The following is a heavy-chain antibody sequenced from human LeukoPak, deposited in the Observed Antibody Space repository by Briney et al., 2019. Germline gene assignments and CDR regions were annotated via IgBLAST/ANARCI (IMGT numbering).Heavy chain of an antibody. D-gene: IGHD5-18*01. CDR2: IYYSGST. CDR1: GGSISSYY. J-gene: IGHJ4*02. V-gene: IGHV4-59*01. Sequence: SETLSLTCTVSGGSISSYYWSWIRQPPGKGLEWIGYIYYSGSTNYNPSLKSRVTISVDPSKNQFSLKLSSVTAADTAVYYCARDSYLGYSYGLDYWGQGTLVTVSS. CDR3: ARDSYLGYSYGLDY.